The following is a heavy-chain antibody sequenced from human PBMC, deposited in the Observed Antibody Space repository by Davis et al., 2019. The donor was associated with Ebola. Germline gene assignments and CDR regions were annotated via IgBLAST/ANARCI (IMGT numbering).Heavy chain of an antibody. CDR2: IRWNSDSI. V-gene: IGHV3-9*01. CDR3: ARGDSISGLYGVMGAFDM. CDR1: GFNFDEYA. D-gene: IGHD6-19*01. J-gene: IGHJ3*02. Sequence: PGGSLRLSCAASGFNFDEYAMHWVRQAPGKGLEWVSGIRWNSDSIAYADSVKGRFTISRDNAKNSLYLQMNSLRPEDTALYYCARGDSISGLYGVMGAFDMWGQGTMVTVSS.